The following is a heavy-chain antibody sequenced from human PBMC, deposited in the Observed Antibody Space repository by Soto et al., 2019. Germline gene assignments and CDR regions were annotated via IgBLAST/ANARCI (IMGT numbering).Heavy chain of an antibody. D-gene: IGHD2-2*01. Sequence: SETLSLTCAVYGGSFSGYYWSWIRQPPGKGLEWIGEINHSGSTNYNPPLKSRVTISVDTSKNQFSLKLSSVTAADTAVYYCARGSRGNNIVVVPAAKRYYYYYMDVWGKGTTVTVSS. CDR2: INHSGST. CDR1: GGSFSGYY. CDR3: ARGSRGNNIVVVPAAKRYYYYYMDV. J-gene: IGHJ6*03. V-gene: IGHV4-34*01.